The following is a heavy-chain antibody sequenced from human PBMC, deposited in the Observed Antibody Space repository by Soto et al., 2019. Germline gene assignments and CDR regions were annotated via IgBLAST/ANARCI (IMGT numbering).Heavy chain of an antibody. J-gene: IGHJ4*02. CDR3: ARARNYYDSSGYYYYFDY. Sequence: ASVKVSCKASGGTFSSYAISWVRQAPGQGLEWMGGIIPILGIANYAQKFQGRVTITADKSTSTAYMELSSLRSEDTAVYYCARARNYYDSSGYYYYFDYWGQGTLGTVSS. D-gene: IGHD3-22*01. CDR1: GGTFSSYA. CDR2: IIPILGIA. V-gene: IGHV1-69*10.